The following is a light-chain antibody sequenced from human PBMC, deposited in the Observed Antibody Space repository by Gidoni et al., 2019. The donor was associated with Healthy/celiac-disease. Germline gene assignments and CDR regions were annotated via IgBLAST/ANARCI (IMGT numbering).Light chain of an antibody. J-gene: IGLJ2*01. Sequence: QSVLTQPPSVSGAPGQRVTPSCTGSSSNIGAGYDVHWYQQLPGTAPKLLIYGNSNRPSGVPDRFSGSKSGTSASLAITGLQAEDEADYYCQSYDSSLSGVVFGGGTKLTVL. CDR1: SSNIGAGYD. V-gene: IGLV1-40*01. CDR3: QSYDSSLSGVV. CDR2: GNS.